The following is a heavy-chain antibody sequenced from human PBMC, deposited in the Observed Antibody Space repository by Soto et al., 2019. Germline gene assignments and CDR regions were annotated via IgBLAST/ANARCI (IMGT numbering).Heavy chain of an antibody. J-gene: IGHJ4*02. Sequence: KPSETLSLTCAVYGGSLSGYYWSWIRQPPGKALEWIGEFNHSGDTNYNPSLKSRVTISVDTSKNQLFLNLSSVTAADTAMYYCARHHVRGRTIAGAAEFWGQGTLVTVS. CDR1: GGSLSGYY. CDR3: ARHHVRGRTIAGAAEF. D-gene: IGHD1-26*01. V-gene: IGHV4-34*01. CDR2: FNHSGDT.